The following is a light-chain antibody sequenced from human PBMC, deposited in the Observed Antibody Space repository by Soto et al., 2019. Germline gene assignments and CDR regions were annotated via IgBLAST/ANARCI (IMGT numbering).Light chain of an antibody. CDR2: EVY. Sequence: QSALTQPPSASGSPGQSVTISCTGTSSDYVSWYQQHPGKAPKLIVYEVYNRPSRVPDRFSGSKSGNTASLTVSGLQAEDEADYYCSSYAGSNSSLFGGGTKVTVL. CDR1: SSDY. J-gene: IGLJ2*01. V-gene: IGLV2-8*01. CDR3: SSYAGSNSSL.